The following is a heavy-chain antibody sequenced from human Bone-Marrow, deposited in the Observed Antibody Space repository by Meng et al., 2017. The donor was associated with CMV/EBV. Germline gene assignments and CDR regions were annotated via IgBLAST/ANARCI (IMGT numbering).Heavy chain of an antibody. CDR3: ATREGMGHTVD. CDR2: ISSSSRYI. V-gene: IGHV3-21*01. Sequence: GESLKISCAASGFIFSGYSMNWVRQAPGKGLEWVSMISSSSRYIYYADSVKGRFTISRDNANNLLYLQMNSLTDEDTAFYYCATREGMGHTVDWGQGTLVTVSS. D-gene: IGHD1-26*01. CDR1: GFIFSGYS. J-gene: IGHJ4*02.